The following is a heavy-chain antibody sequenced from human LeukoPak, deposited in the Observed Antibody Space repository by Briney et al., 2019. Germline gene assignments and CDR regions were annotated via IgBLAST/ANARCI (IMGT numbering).Heavy chain of an antibody. CDR1: GFTFSSYE. CDR3: ARVLMHDSSVGDY. J-gene: IGHJ4*02. D-gene: IGHD3-22*01. Sequence: PGRSLRLSCAASGFTFSSYEMNWLRQAPGKGREWVSFITSSGSTTYHADSVKGRFTVSRDNAKHSLYLQMNSLSAEDTAVYYCARVLMHDSSVGDYWGQGTLVTVSS. V-gene: IGHV3-48*03. CDR2: ITSSGSTT.